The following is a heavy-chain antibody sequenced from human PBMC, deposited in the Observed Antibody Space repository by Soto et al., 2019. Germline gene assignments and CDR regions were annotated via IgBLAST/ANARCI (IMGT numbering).Heavy chain of an antibody. V-gene: IGHV1-69*13. D-gene: IGHD3-10*01. Sequence: ASVKVSCKASGGTFSSYAISWVRQAPGQGLEWMGGIIPIFGTANYAQKFQGRVTMTADESTSTAYMELSSLRSEDTAVYYCARGDTYGSETRVYYGMDVWGQGTTVTVSS. CDR2: IIPIFGTA. CDR3: ARGDTYGSETRVYYGMDV. CDR1: GGTFSSYA. J-gene: IGHJ6*02.